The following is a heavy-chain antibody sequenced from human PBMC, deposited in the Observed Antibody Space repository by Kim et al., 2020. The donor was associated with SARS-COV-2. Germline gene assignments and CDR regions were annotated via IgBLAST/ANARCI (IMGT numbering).Heavy chain of an antibody. D-gene: IGHD3-22*01. V-gene: IGHV3-43D*03. Sequence: VKGLFTLSRDNSKNSLYLQMNSLRAEDTALYYCAKVHYYDSSGYYYYFDYWGQGTLVTVSS. CDR3: AKVHYYDSSGYYYYFDY. J-gene: IGHJ4*02.